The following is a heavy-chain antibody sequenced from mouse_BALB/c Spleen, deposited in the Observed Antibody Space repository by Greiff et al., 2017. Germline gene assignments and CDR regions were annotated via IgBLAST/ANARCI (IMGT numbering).Heavy chain of an antibody. CDR3: ARMPIYDEYPDYAMDD. CDR1: GFSLTSYG. Sequence: VKLMESGPGLVQPSQSLSITCTVSGFSLTSYGVHWVRQSPGKGLEWLGVIWSGGSTDYNAAFISRLSISKDNSKSHVFFKMNSLQANDTARYYCARMPIYDEYPDYAMDDWGQGTAVTVAS. CDR2: IWSGGST. V-gene: IGHV2-2*02. J-gene: IGHJ4*01. D-gene: IGHD2-4*01.